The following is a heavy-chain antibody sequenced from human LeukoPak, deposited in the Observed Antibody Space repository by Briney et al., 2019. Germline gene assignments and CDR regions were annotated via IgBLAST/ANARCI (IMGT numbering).Heavy chain of an antibody. CDR2: VNRNGANT. Sequence: GGSLRLSCGASGFRFADFGMTWVRQTPGKGLECVDSVNRNGANTFYADSVNGRFTISSDNAENSLYLQLNYLRVDDTGFYFCARGGDCSRATCHVGDLFHSHYMDVCGTGTTVTVSS. CDR1: GFRFADFG. CDR3: ARGGDCSRATCHVGDLFHSHYMDV. J-gene: IGHJ6*03. V-gene: IGHV3-20*04. D-gene: IGHD2-2*01.